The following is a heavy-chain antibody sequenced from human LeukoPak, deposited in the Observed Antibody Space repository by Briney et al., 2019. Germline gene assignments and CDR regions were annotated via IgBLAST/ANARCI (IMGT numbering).Heavy chain of an antibody. J-gene: IGHJ1*01. Sequence: PSETLSLTCTVSGGSISSYYWSWIRQPPGKGLEWIGHIYYSGSTNYNPSLKSRVTISVDTSKNQFSLKLSSVTAADTAVYYCARVGYYDSSGYDKYFQHWGQGTLVTVSS. CDR1: GGSISSYY. CDR2: IYYSGST. V-gene: IGHV4-59*01. D-gene: IGHD3-22*01. CDR3: ARVGYYDSSGYDKYFQH.